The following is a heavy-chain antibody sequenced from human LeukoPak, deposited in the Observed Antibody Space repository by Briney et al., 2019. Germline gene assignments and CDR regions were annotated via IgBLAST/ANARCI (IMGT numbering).Heavy chain of an antibody. CDR1: GFTVSSNY. Sequence: GGSLRLSCAASGFTVSSNYMSWVRQAPGKGLEWVSYISSSGSTIYYADSVKGRFTISRDNAKNSLYLQMNSLRAEDTAVYYCARDDYGGNDYWGQGTLVTVSS. J-gene: IGHJ4*02. CDR2: ISSSGSTI. V-gene: IGHV3-11*01. CDR3: ARDDYGGNDY. D-gene: IGHD4-23*01.